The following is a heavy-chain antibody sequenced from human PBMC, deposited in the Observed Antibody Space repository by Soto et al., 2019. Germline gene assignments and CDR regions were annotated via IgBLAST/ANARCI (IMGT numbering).Heavy chain of an antibody. Sequence: DVQLVESGGGLVQPGGSLRLSCAASGFTFSNDWMTGVRQAPGKGLDWVANIKKDGSNKSYLDSVWGRFTISRDNAKNLLYLEMNSLRAEDTALYYCAREVSPGNKNSYFDAFHIWGQGTMVNVSS. CDR2: IKKDGSNK. J-gene: IGHJ3*02. CDR1: GFTFSNDW. V-gene: IGHV3-7*05. D-gene: IGHD3-10*01. CDR3: AREVSPGNKNSYFDAFHI.